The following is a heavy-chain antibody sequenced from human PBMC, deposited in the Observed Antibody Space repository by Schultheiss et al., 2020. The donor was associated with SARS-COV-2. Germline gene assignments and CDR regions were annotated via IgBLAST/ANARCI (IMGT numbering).Heavy chain of an antibody. CDR3: AKDRSHFLAAAGDFDY. CDR1: GFTFSSYA. V-gene: IGHV3-23*01. D-gene: IGHD6-13*01. Sequence: GESLKISCAASGFTFSSYAMSWVRQAPGKGLEWVSAISGSGGSTYYADSVKGRFTISRDNSKNTLYLQMNSLRAEDTAVYYCAKDRSHFLAAAGDFDYWGQGTLVTVSS. J-gene: IGHJ4*02. CDR2: ISGSGGST.